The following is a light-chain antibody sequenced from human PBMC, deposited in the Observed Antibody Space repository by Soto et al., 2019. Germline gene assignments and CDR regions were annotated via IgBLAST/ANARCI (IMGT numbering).Light chain of an antibody. CDR1: SSVVGSYNL. Sequence: QSVLTQPASVSGSPGQSITISCSGTSSVVGSYNLVSWYQQHPGKAPKLMIYEVSTRPSWVSNRFSGSKSGNTASLTISGLQAEDEADYYCCSYASSRTNVFGTGTKVTVL. J-gene: IGLJ1*01. CDR3: CSYASSRTNV. CDR2: EVS. V-gene: IGLV2-23*02.